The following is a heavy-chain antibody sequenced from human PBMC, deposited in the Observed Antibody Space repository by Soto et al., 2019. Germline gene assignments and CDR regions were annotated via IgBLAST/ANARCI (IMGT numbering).Heavy chain of an antibody. J-gene: IGHJ5*02. CDR1: GYTFTNFG. Sequence: ASVKVSCKASGYTFTNFGVTWVRRAPGQGLEWMGWISAYTDTPNYAQKFQGRVTMTIDTSTSTAYMDLRSLTSDGTAVYYCARVIPGVEAWFDPWGQGTLVTVSS. D-gene: IGHD2-2*01. CDR2: ISAYTDTP. CDR3: ARVIPGVEAWFDP. V-gene: IGHV1-18*01.